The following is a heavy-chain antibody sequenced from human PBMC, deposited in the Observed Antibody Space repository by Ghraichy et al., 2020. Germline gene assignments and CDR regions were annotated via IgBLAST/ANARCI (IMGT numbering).Heavy chain of an antibody. Sequence: SQTLSLTCTVSGDSLSSSFHWGWIRQSPGRGLEWIGTVYFSGSTHYNSSLTSRVAISIDTSLNQFSLELKPVTAADTAMYFCARDFGDYANLWGQGILVTVSS. CDR1: GDSLSSSFH. J-gene: IGHJ1*01. CDR3: ARDFGDYANL. CDR2: VYFSGST. V-gene: IGHV4-38-2*02. D-gene: IGHD3-3*01.